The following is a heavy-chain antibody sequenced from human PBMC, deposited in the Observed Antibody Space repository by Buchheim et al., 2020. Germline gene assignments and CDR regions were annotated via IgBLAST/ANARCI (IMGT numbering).Heavy chain of an antibody. D-gene: IGHD4-11*01. V-gene: IGHV3-23*04. Sequence: EVQLVDSGGGLVQPGESLRLSCAASGFSFSGYAMSWVRQAPGKGLEWVSSISGSGATTFNADSVKGRFTIPSDNSKNMLYLQMNSLRAEDTAVYFCAKGSRGYTNYYFDYWGQGTL. CDR2: ISGSGATT. J-gene: IGHJ4*02. CDR1: GFSFSGYA. CDR3: AKGSRGYTNYYFDY.